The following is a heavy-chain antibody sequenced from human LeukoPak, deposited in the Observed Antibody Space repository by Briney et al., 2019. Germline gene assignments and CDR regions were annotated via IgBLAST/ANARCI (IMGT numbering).Heavy chain of an antibody. CDR2: IRYDGNNE. CDR1: GFTFSHYG. Sequence: GGSLRLSCAASGFTFSHYGMHWVRQAPGKGLEWVAFIRYDGNNEYYADSVKGRFTISRDNSKNTLYLQMNSLRAEDTAVYYCANHKWELPDYWGQGTLVTVSS. D-gene: IGHD1-26*01. CDR3: ANHKWELPDY. J-gene: IGHJ4*02. V-gene: IGHV3-30*02.